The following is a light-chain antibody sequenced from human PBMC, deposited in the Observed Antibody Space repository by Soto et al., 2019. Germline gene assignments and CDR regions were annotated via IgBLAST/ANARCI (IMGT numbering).Light chain of an antibody. CDR2: EVN. Sequence: QSALTQPASVSGSPGQSITISCTGTSSDVGTYNLVSWYQQHPGTVPKLLIYEVNNRPSGVSNRFSGSKSGNTVSLTTSGLLAADEADYYCCTYIGNDAWVFGGGTKLTVL. J-gene: IGLJ3*02. V-gene: IGLV2-23*02. CDR3: CTYIGNDAWV. CDR1: SSDVGTYNL.